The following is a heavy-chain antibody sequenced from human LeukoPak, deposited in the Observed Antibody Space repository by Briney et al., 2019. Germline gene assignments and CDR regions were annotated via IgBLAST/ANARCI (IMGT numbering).Heavy chain of an antibody. CDR1: GFTVSTNC. Sequence: GESLRLSCAASGFTVSTNCMTWVRQAPGKGLEWVSTIYSGGTTYYADSMMGRFTISRHNSRNTLYLQMNSLRAEDTAVYYCAREDQPRGTFDYWGQGILVTVSS. CDR3: AREDQPRGTFDY. CDR2: IYSGGTT. J-gene: IGHJ4*02. V-gene: IGHV3-53*04. D-gene: IGHD2-15*01.